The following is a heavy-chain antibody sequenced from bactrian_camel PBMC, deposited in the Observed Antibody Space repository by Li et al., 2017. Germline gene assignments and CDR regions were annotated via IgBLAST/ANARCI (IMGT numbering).Heavy chain of an antibody. V-gene: IGHV3S1*01. CDR2: TDKDGSK. D-gene: IGHD7*01. CDR3: AFEIQTRVGGLDYSQGAPMAPLCPTQGY. Sequence: HVQLVESGGGSVQAGESLTLSCEIVGYSVRTYCMAWFRQAPGKEREGVAATDKDGSKSYADSVKGRFTISKDNAKKTVYLQMNNLTSEDTAMYYCAFEIQTRVGGLDYSQGAPMAPLCPTQGYWGQGTQVTVS. CDR1: GYSVRTYC. J-gene: IGHJ4*01.